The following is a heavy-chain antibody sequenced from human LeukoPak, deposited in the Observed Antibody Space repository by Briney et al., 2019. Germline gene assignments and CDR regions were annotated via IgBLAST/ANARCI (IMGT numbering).Heavy chain of an antibody. CDR3: TKDIGGYSFAADY. V-gene: IGHV3-43*02. CDR1: GFTFDDYA. J-gene: IGHJ4*02. D-gene: IGHD5-18*01. CDR2: ISGDGGIT. Sequence: PGGSLRLSCAASGFTFDDYAMQWVRRGPGKGLEWVSLISGDGGITYYADSVKGRFTISRDNSKNSLYLQMNSLRTEDTALYYCTKDIGGYSFAADYWGQGTLVTVSS.